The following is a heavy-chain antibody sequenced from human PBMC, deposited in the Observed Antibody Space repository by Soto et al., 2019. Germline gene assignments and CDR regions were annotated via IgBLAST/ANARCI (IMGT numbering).Heavy chain of an antibody. J-gene: IGHJ6*02. V-gene: IGHV1-69*01. CDR3: ARARGVVVVAATQPNYYGMDL. CDR2: IIPIFGTA. Sequence: QVQLVQSGAEVKKPGSSVKVSCKASGGTFSSYAISWVRQAPGQGLEWMGGIIPIFGTANYAQKFQGRVTITAEESTSTAYMELSSLSSEDTAVYYCARARGVVVVAATQPNYYGMDLWGQGTTVNVSS. D-gene: IGHD2-15*01. CDR1: GGTFSSYA.